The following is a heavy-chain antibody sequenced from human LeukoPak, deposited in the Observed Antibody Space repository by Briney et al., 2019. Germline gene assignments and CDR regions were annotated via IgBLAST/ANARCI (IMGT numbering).Heavy chain of an antibody. D-gene: IGHD6-6*01. CDR1: GFTFSSYS. J-gene: IGHJ6*02. Sequence: GGSLRLSCAASGFTFSSYSMNWVRQAPGKGLEWVSSISSSSSSYIYYADSVKGRFTISRDNAKNSLYLQMNSLRAEDTAVYYCARVPIAARRSYYYYYGMDVWGQGTTVTVSS. V-gene: IGHV3-21*01. CDR3: ARVPIAARRSYYYYYGMDV. CDR2: ISSSSSSYI.